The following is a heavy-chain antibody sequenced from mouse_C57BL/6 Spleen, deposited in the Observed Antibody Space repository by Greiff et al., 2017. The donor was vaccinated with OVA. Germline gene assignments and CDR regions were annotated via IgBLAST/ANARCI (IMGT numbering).Heavy chain of an antibody. J-gene: IGHJ3*01. D-gene: IGHD3-3*01. CDR3: AREEGTAWFAY. CDR1: GYPFTSYG. Sequence: VQLQQSGAELARPGASVKLSCKASGYPFTSYGISWVKQRTGQGLEWIGEIYPRSGNTYYNEKFKGKATLTADKSSSTAYMELRSLTSEDSAVYYGAREEGTAWFAYWGQGTLVTVSA. CDR2: IYPRSGNT. V-gene: IGHV1-81*01.